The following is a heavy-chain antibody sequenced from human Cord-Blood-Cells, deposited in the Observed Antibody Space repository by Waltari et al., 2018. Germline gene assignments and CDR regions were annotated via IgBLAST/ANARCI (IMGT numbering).Heavy chain of an antibody. Sequence: EVQLVESGGGLVQPGGSLRLSCAAPGFPFSSYEMDWFRQTPGKGLEWVSYISSSGSTIYYADSVKGRFTISRDNAKNSLYLQMNSLRAEDTAVYYCASSGIAAAGTIYWGQGTLVTVSS. D-gene: IGHD6-13*01. CDR1: GFPFSSYE. J-gene: IGHJ4*02. V-gene: IGHV3-48*03. CDR3: ASSGIAAAGTIY. CDR2: ISSSGSTI.